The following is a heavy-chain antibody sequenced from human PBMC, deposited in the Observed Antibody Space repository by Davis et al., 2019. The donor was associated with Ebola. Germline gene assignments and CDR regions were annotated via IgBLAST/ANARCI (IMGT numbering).Heavy chain of an antibody. J-gene: IGHJ4*02. D-gene: IGHD6-13*01. Sequence: GESLKIPCAASGFTFSNYSMNWVRQAPGKGLEWVSYISSSSSTIYYADSVKGRFTISRDNAKNSLYLQMNSLRDEDTAVYYCATWELSSSWHYFDYWGQGTLVTVSS. CDR3: ATWELSSSWHYFDY. CDR1: GFTFSNYS. CDR2: ISSSSSTI. V-gene: IGHV3-48*02.